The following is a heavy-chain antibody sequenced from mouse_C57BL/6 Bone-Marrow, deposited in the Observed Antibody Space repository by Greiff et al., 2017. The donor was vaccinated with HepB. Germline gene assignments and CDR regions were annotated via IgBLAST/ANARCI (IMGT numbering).Heavy chain of an antibody. CDR3: ARSGGYYAMDY. CDR1: GCTFTSYW. J-gene: IGHJ4*01. V-gene: IGHV1-64*01. Sequence: QVQLQQPGAELVKPGASVKLSCKASGCTFTSYWMHWVKQRPGQGLEWIGMIHPNSGSTNYNEKFKSKATLTVDKSSSTAYMQLSSLTSEDSAVYYCARSGGYYAMDYWGQGTSVTVSS. CDR2: IHPNSGST. D-gene: IGHD3-1*01.